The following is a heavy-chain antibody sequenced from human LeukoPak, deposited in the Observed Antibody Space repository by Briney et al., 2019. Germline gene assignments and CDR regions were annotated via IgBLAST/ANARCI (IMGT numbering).Heavy chain of an antibody. CDR1: RFTFSSYG. Sequence: GGSLRLSCAASRFTFSSYGMHWVRQASGKGLEWVGRIRSKANSYATAYAASVKGRFTISRDDSKNTAYLQMNSLKTEDTAVYYCTRPDGYFDLWGRGTLVTVSS. CDR3: TRPDGYFDL. V-gene: IGHV3-73*01. CDR2: IRSKANSYAT. J-gene: IGHJ2*01.